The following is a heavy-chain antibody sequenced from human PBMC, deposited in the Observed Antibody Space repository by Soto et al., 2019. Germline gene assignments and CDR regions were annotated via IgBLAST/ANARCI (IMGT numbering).Heavy chain of an antibody. J-gene: IGHJ5*02. CDR3: ARGRYYDFWSGYYTPPSWFDP. CDR2: INHSGST. CDR1: GGSFSGYY. Sequence: SETLSLTCAVSGGSFSGYYWSWIRQPPGKGLEWFGEINHSGSTNYNPSLKSRVTISVDTSKNQFSLKLSSVTAADTAVYYCARGRYYDFWSGYYTPPSWFDPWGQGTLVTVSS. V-gene: IGHV4-34*01. D-gene: IGHD3-3*01.